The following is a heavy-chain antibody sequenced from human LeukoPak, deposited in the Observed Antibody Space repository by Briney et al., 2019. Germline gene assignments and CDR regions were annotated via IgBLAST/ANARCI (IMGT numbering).Heavy chain of an antibody. D-gene: IGHD6-19*01. CDR1: GGSISSYY. CDR2: IYYSGST. J-gene: IGHJ4*02. V-gene: IGHV4-59*01. CDR3: ATSYSSVFDY. Sequence: SETLSFTCTVSGGSISSYYWSWIRQPPGKGLEWIGYIYYSGSTNYNPSLKSRVTISVDTSKNQFSLKLSSVTAADTAVYYCATSYSSVFDYWGQGTLVTVSS.